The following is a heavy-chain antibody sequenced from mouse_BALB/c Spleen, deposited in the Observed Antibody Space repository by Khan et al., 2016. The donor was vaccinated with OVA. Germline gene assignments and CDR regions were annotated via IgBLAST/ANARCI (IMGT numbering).Heavy chain of an antibody. CDR2: IWGGGST. CDR1: GFSLTDYG. Sequence: QVQLKQSGPGLVAPSQSLSIICTVSGFSLTDYGVSWIRQPPGKGLEWLGSIWGGGSTYYNSTLKSRLSIRKDNSKSQVFLKMNSRQTDDTAMYYCAKEDYGSSSFDHWGQGTTLTVSS. D-gene: IGHD1-1*01. V-gene: IGHV2-6-5*01. CDR3: AKEDYGSSSFDH. J-gene: IGHJ2*01.